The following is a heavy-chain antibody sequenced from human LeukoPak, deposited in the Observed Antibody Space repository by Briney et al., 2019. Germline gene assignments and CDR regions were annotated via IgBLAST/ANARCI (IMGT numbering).Heavy chain of an antibody. D-gene: IGHD2-2*01. CDR3: ARRDCSSTSCYLNDAFDI. Sequence: SETLSLTCTVSGGSISSSSYYWGWIRQPPGKGLEWIGSIYYSGSTYYNPSLKSRVTISVDTSKNQFSLKLSSVTAADTAVYYCARRDCSSTSCYLNDAFDIWGQGTMVTVSS. J-gene: IGHJ3*02. CDR2: IYYSGST. CDR1: GGSISSSSYY. V-gene: IGHV4-39*01.